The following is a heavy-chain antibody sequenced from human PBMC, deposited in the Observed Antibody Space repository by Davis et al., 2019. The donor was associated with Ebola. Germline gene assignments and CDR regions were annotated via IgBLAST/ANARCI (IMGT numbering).Heavy chain of an antibody. D-gene: IGHD2/OR15-2a*01. V-gene: IGHV3-23*01. Sequence: GGSLRLSCAAPGFTLSDHYMSWVRQAPGKGLEWVSTLGLGADTYYADSVKGRFTISRDNSKNTLYLQMNGLRVEDTAIYYCAKDNRNIWSEVWGQGTMVTVSS. CDR1: GFTLSDHY. CDR3: AKDNRNIWSEV. CDR2: LGLGADT. J-gene: IGHJ3*01.